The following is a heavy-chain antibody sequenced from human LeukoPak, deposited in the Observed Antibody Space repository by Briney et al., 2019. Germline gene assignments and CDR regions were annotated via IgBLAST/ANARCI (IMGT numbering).Heavy chain of an antibody. D-gene: IGHD1-26*01. Sequence: PSETLSLTCTVSGDSIGSYYWSWIRQPAGKGLEWIGRIYTSGSTNYNPSLKSRVTMSVDTSKNQFSLRLSSVTAADTAVYYCARRDEEGTTRRGQGTLVTVSS. V-gene: IGHV4-4*07. CDR1: GDSIGSYY. CDR2: IYTSGST. J-gene: IGHJ4*02. CDR3: ARRDEEGTTR.